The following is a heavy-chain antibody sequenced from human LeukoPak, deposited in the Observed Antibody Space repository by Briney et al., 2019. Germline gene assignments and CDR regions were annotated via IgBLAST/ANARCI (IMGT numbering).Heavy chain of an antibody. CDR2: IYTSGST. CDR3: AREPPEGWFDP. V-gene: IGHV4-4*07. Sequence: SETLSLTCTVSGGSISSYYWSWIRQLAWKGLEWIGRIYTSGSTNYNPSLKSRVTMSVDTSKNQFSLKLSSVTAADTAVYYCAREPPEGWFDPWGQGTLVTVSS. J-gene: IGHJ5*02. CDR1: GGSISSYY.